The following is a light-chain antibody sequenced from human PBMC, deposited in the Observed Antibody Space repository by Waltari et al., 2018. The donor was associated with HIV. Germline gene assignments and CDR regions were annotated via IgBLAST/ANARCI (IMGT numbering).Light chain of an antibody. CDR1: SSDVGGYNY. CDR2: EVS. Sequence: QSALTQPASVSGSPGQSITISCTGTSSDVGGYNYVSWYQQHPGKAPKLMIFEVSNRPSGVSNRCSGSKAVNTASLTISGLQAEDEADYYCSSYTTRSTPDPNWVFGGGTKLTVL. V-gene: IGLV2-14*01. CDR3: SSYTTRSTPDPNWV. J-gene: IGLJ3*02.